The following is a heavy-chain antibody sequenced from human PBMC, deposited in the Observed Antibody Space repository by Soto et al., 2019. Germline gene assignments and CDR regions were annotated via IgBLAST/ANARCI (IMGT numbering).Heavy chain of an antibody. CDR2: VYSSGTT. Sequence: SETLSLTCTVSGGSINSCWWSWIRQPAGKGLEWIGRVYSSGTTDYNPSLNSRATMSVETSKNQFSLKLSSVTAADTAVYYCARDIASYAYGEGYWGQGIQVTVS. J-gene: IGHJ4*02. V-gene: IGHV4-4*07. CDR3: ARDIASYAYGEGY. D-gene: IGHD2-21*01. CDR1: GGSINSCW.